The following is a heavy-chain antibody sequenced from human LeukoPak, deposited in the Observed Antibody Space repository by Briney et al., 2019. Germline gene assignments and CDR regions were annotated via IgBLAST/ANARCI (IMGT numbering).Heavy chain of an antibody. Sequence: GGSLRLSCAPSGLIFNLYAMMCVRQAPGKGLEWVSAISGSGGSTYYADSVKGRFTISRDNSKNTLYLQMNSLIAEDTAMYLCARYNYGKFDYWGQGTLVTVSS. CDR3: ARYNYGKFDY. D-gene: IGHD5-18*01. CDR1: GLIFNLYA. CDR2: ISGSGGST. J-gene: IGHJ4*02. V-gene: IGHV3-23*01.